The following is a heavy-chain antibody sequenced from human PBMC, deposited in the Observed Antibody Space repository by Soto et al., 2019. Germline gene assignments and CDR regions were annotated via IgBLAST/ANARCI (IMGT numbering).Heavy chain of an antibody. V-gene: IGHV4-4*02. CDR3: ARNRYGGYDFEY. J-gene: IGHJ4*02. CDR2: VSHSGNT. D-gene: IGHD5-12*01. Sequence: QVQLQESGPGLVKPSGTLSLTCAVSSGSITSSNWWSWVRQPPGKGLEWIGEVSHSGNTNYIPSLKSRVTISVDKSRNQFSLRLNSVTAADTAVYYCARNRYGGYDFEYWGQGTMVTVSS. CDR1: SGSITSSNW.